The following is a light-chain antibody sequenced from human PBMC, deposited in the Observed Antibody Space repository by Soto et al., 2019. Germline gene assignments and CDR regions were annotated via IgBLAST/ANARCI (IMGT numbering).Light chain of an antibody. V-gene: IGKV3-15*01. Sequence: EIMMTQSPATLSVSPGERATLSCRASQSVSSSLAWYQQKPGQAPRLLIYGASTRATGIPARFSGSGSGTEFTLTINSLQYEDFEVYYCQKYNNWWTFGQGTKVEIK. J-gene: IGKJ1*01. CDR1: QSVSSS. CDR3: QKYNNWWT. CDR2: GAS.